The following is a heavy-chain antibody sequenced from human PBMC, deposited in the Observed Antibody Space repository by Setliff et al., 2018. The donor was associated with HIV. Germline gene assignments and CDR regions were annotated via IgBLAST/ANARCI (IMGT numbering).Heavy chain of an antibody. Sequence: GSLRLSCVGSGFNFKNYNMNWVRQAPGKGLEWISSISSDSRYIYYADSVKGQFTISRDNAKDSVYLQISALRGEDTGVYYCARSATNYNYYYYGMDVWGQGTTVTVSS. J-gene: IGHJ6*02. CDR1: GFNFKNYN. D-gene: IGHD4-4*01. CDR2: ISSDSRYI. V-gene: IGHV3-21*01. CDR3: ARSATNYNYYYYGMDV.